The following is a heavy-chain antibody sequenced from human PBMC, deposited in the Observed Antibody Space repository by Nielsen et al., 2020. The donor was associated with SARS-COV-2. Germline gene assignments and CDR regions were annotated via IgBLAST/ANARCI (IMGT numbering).Heavy chain of an antibody. CDR1: GLTFSSYG. D-gene: IGHD4-23*01. V-gene: IGHV3-33*01. J-gene: IGHJ2*01. Sequence: GESLKISCAASGLTFSSYGTHWVRQAPGKGLEWVAVIWYDGSNKYYADSVKGRFTISRDNSKNTLYLQMNSLRAEDTAVYYCARGNYGGNSVNWYFDLWGRGTLVTVSS. CDR3: ARGNYGGNSVNWYFDL. CDR2: IWYDGSNK.